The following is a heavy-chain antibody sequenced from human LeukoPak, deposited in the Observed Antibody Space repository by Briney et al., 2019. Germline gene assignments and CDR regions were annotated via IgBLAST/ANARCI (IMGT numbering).Heavy chain of an antibody. V-gene: IGHV3-72*01. D-gene: IGHD1-14*01. J-gene: IGHJ4*02. Sequence: GGSLRLSCAASGLTFTDRYLDWVRQAPGKGLEWIGRTRSRGYDYATGYAASMKDRFTISRDNSKNTLYLQMISLKIEDTAIYYCTRDSGLAYWGQGTLVTVSS. CDR1: GLTFTDRY. CDR3: TRDSGLAY. CDR2: TRSRGYDYAT.